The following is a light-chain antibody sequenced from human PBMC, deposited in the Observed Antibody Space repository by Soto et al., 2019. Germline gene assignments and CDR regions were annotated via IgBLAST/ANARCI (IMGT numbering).Light chain of an antibody. CDR2: AAS. CDR3: QQSFITPYT. CDR1: QSISVH. Sequence: DIQMTQSPSSLSASVGDTVTITCRASQSISVHLNWYQQKPGKVPKLLIYAASNLHSGVPSRFSGSGSETDFALTISSLQPEDFATYYCQQSFITPYTFGQGTWLEIK. V-gene: IGKV1-39*01. J-gene: IGKJ2*01.